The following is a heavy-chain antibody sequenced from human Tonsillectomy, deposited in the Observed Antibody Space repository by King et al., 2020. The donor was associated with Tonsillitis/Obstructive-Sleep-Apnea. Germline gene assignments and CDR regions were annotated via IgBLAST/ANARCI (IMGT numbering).Heavy chain of an antibody. CDR2: IIPIFGTA. CDR3: ARVPSDYYYYMDV. CDR1: GGTFSSYA. J-gene: IGHJ6*03. V-gene: IGHV1-69*01. Sequence: VQLVQSGAEVKKPGSSVKVSCKASGGTFSSYAISWVRQAPGQGLEWMGGIIPIFGTANYAQKLQGSVTFTADESTTTAYMELSSLRSEDTAVYYCARVPSDYYYYMDVWAKGPRSPSP.